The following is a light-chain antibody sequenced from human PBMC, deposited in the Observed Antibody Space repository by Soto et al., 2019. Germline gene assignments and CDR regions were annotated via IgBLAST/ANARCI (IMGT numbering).Light chain of an antibody. Sequence: EIVMTQSPATLSVSPGERATLSCRASQSVSSNLAWYQQKPGQAPRLLIYGASTRATGIPARFSGSGSGREFTLTISSLQSEDFAVYYCQQYNNWLWLTFGGGTKVEIK. V-gene: IGKV3-15*01. CDR2: GAS. CDR1: QSVSSN. CDR3: QQYNNWLWLT. J-gene: IGKJ4*01.